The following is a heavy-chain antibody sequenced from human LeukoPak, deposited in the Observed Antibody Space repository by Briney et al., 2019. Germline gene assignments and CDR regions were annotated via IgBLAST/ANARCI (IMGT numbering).Heavy chain of an antibody. Sequence: ASVNVSCKASGYAFTGYYMHWVRQAPGQGLEWMGWINPNSGGTNYARKFQGRVTMTRDTSISTAYMELSRLRSDDTAVYYCAREVVAAMDVWGQGTTVTVSS. CDR2: INPNSGGT. CDR1: GYAFTGYY. CDR3: AREVVAAMDV. V-gene: IGHV1-2*02. J-gene: IGHJ6*02. D-gene: IGHD2-15*01.